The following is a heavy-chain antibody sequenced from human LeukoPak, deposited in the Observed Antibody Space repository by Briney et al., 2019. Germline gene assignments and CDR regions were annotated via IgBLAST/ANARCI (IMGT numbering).Heavy chain of an antibody. D-gene: IGHD3-10*01. V-gene: IGHV4-4*02. CDR2: IYHGGNT. CDR3: ARGRSGTYYFPFDY. CDR1: GVSISSNNW. Sequence: PSETLSLTCAVSGVSISSNNWWTWVRQPPGKGLEWIGEIYHGGNTNYSPSLKTRVTISMDKSKNHLSLNLNSVTAADTAVYYCARGRSGTYYFPFDYWGQGTLVTVSS. J-gene: IGHJ4*02.